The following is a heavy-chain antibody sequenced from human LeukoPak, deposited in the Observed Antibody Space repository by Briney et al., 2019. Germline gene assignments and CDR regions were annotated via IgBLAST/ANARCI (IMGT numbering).Heavy chain of an antibody. CDR1: GFTFSSYW. Sequence: PGGSLRLSCAASGFTFSSYWMSWVRQAPGKGLEWVANIKKDGSEKYYVDSVKGRFTISRDNAKNSLYLQMNSLRAENTAVYYCARDSLMAGFYYGMDVWGQGTTVTVSS. CDR2: IKKDGSEK. CDR3: ARDSLMAGFYYGMDV. J-gene: IGHJ6*02. D-gene: IGHD6-19*01. V-gene: IGHV3-7*01.